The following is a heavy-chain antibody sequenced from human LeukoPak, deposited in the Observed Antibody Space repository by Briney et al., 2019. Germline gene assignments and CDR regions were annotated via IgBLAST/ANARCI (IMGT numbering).Heavy chain of an antibody. CDR2: ISGSGGRT. V-gene: IGHV3-23*01. J-gene: IGHJ4*02. Sequence: GGSLRLSCAASGFTFSSYAMSWVRQAPGKGLEWVSAISGSGGRTYYADSVKGRFSISRDNSKNTLYLQMNSLRADDTAVYYCAKNGDGYNTPFDYWGQGTLVTVSS. CDR3: AKNGDGYNTPFDY. CDR1: GFTFSSYA. D-gene: IGHD5-24*01.